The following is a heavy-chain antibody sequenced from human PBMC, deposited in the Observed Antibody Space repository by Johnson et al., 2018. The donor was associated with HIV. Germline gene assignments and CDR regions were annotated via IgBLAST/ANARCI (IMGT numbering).Heavy chain of an antibody. CDR1: GFTFSSYA. CDR3: ARDAREAPWAFEI. Sequence: VQLVESGGGVVQPGRSLRLSCAASGFTFSSYAMHWVRQAPGKGLEWVAVISYDGSNKYYADSVKGRFTISRDNSKNTLYLQMNSLRAEDTAVYYCARDAREAPWAFEIWGQGTLVTGSS. J-gene: IGHJ3*02. CDR2: ISYDGSNK. V-gene: IGHV3-30*04.